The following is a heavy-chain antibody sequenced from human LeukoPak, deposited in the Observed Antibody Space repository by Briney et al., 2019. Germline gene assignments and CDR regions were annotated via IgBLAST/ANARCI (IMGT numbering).Heavy chain of an antibody. CDR3: ARGSSSEVYNWFDP. CDR2: IYSGGST. Sequence: PGGSLRLSCAASGFTVSSNYMSWVRQAPGKGLEWVSVIYSGGSTYYADSVKGRFTISRDNSKNTLYLQMNSLRAEDTAVYYCARGSSSEVYNWFDPWGQGTLVTVSS. V-gene: IGHV3-53*01. CDR1: GFTVSSNY. J-gene: IGHJ5*02. D-gene: IGHD6-6*01.